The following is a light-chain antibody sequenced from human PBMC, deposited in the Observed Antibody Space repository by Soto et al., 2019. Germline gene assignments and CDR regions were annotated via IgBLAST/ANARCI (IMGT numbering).Light chain of an antibody. CDR1: QSVSNNY. CDR2: GAS. Sequence: EIVLTQSPGTLSLSPGERATLSCRASQSVSNNYLAWYQQKPGQAPRLLIYGASSRATGIPDRFSGSGSATVFTLTNSSLEPEVFAVYFCEQCGSSPLTFGGGAKVDI. V-gene: IGKV3-20*01. CDR3: EQCGSSPLT. J-gene: IGKJ4*01.